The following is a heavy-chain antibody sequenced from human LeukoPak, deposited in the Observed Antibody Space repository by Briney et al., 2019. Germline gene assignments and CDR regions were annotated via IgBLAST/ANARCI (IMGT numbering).Heavy chain of an antibody. CDR3: ARDDSSGQGYFQH. D-gene: IGHD3-22*01. CDR2: LSGSGAGT. J-gene: IGHJ1*01. CDR1: GFTFSDYA. V-gene: IGHV3-23*01. Sequence: GGSLRLSCAASGFTFSDYALGWVRQAPGRGLEWVATLSGSGAGTYYSDSVQGRFTISRDNSKRTLFLQMNSLRAEDTAVYYCARDDSSGQGYFQHWGQGTLVTVSS.